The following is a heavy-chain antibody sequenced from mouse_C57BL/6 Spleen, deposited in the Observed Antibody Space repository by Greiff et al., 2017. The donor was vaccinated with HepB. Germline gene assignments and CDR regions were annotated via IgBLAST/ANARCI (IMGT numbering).Heavy chain of an antibody. CDR1: GYTFTSYW. J-gene: IGHJ4*01. CDR2: IDPSDSYT. Sequence: QVQLQQPGAELVMPGASVKLSCKASGYTFTSYWMHWVKQRPGQGLERIGEIDPSDSYTNYNQKFKGKSTLTVDKSSSTAYMQLSSLTSEDSAVYYCARRYYEDYYAMDYWGQGTSVTVSS. CDR3: ARRYYEDYYAMDY. D-gene: IGHD1-1*01. V-gene: IGHV1-69*01.